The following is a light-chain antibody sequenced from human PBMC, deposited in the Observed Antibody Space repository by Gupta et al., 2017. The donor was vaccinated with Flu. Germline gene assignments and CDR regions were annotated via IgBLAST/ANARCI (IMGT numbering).Light chain of an antibody. CDR3: QQYDDWPT. CDR1: KSVNNN. Sequence: PGKRSILACRASKSVNNNLAWYQHKPGQAPSLLSDYASTTATVVPPRFSGSGSGTEFTLTISSVQSEDVAVYFCQQYDDWPTFGGGTTVGIK. V-gene: IGKV3-15*01. J-gene: IGKJ4*01. CDR2: YAS.